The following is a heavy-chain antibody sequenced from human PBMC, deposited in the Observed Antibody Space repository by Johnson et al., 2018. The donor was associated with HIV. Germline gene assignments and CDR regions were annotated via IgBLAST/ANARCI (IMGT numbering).Heavy chain of an antibody. CDR3: AKRTQDAYGPHDAFDI. Sequence: VQLVESGGGLVQPGGSLRLSCAASGFTFSSYDIHWVRQATGKGLESVSPIGPAADTYYPGPVKGRFTISRDNAKNSLYLQMNSLRAEDTAVYYCAKRTQDAYGPHDAFDIWGQGTMVTVSS. D-gene: IGHD3-10*01. V-gene: IGHV3-13*01. J-gene: IGHJ3*02. CDR2: IGPAADT. CDR1: GFTFSSYD.